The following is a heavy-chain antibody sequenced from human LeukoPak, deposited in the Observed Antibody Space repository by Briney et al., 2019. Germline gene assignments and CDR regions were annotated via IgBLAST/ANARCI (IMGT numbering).Heavy chain of an antibody. CDR2: TRNKVNSYTP. Sequence: GGSLRLSCAVSGFTLSDYYMDWVRQAPGKGLEWVARTRNKVNSYTPEYAASVKGRFTISRDDSKNSLSLQMNSLKTEDTAVYYCATGAYYYDSSGYSRGYYFDYWGQGTLVTVSS. CDR3: ATGAYYYDSSGYSRGYYFDY. J-gene: IGHJ4*02. D-gene: IGHD3-22*01. CDR1: GFTLSDYY. V-gene: IGHV3-72*01.